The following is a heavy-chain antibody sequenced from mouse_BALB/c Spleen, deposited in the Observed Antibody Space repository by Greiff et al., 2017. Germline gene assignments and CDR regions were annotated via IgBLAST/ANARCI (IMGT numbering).Heavy chain of an antibody. J-gene: IGHJ4*01. Sequence: EVQLVESGGGLVQPGGSRKLSCAASGFTFSSFGMHWVRQAPEKGLEWVAYISSGSSTIYYADTVKGRFTISRDNPKNTLFLQMTSLRSEDTAMYYCARSSLRYYAMDYWGQGTSVTVSS. CDR3: ARSSLRYYAMDY. CDR2: ISSGSSTI. V-gene: IGHV5-17*02. CDR1: GFTFSSFG. D-gene: IGHD1-1*01.